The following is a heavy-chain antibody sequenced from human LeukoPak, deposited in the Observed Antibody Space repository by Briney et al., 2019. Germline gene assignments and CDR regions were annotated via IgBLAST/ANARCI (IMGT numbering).Heavy chain of an antibody. Sequence: PSETLSLTCTVSGGSISSYYWSWIRQPPGKGLEWIGDIQTSGSTNYNPSLKSRVTMSVDTSKNQFSLKLSSVTAADTAVYYCARVTDDILTGYYHRFNWFDPWGQGTLVTVSS. V-gene: IGHV4-4*09. CDR3: ARVTDDILTGYYHRFNWFDP. CDR1: GGSISSYY. CDR2: IQTSGST. J-gene: IGHJ5*02. D-gene: IGHD3-9*01.